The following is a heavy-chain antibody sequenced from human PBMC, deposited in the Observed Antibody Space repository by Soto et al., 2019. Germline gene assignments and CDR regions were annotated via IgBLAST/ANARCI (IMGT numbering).Heavy chain of an antibody. J-gene: IGHJ3*02. CDR3: ARVLSEYDAFDI. Sequence: SETLSLTCTVSGGSISSGDYYWSWIRQPPGKGLEWIGYIYYSGSTYYNPSLKSRVTISVDTSRNQFSLKLSSVTAADTAVYYCARVLSEYDAFDIWGQGTMVT. CDR1: GGSISSGDYY. V-gene: IGHV4-30-4*01. CDR2: IYYSGST. D-gene: IGHD6-6*01.